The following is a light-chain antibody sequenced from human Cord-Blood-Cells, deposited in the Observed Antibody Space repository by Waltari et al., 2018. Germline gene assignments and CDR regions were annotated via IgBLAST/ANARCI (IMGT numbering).Light chain of an antibody. CDR2: DAS. J-gene: IGKJ4*01. CDR3: QQRSNWPLT. V-gene: IGKV3-11*01. Sequence: EIVLTQSPATLSLSPGDRATLSCRASQSVSSYLAWYQQKPGQAPRLLIYDASNRATGIPARFSGSGSGTEFTLTISSLEPEDFAVYYCQQRSNWPLTFGGGTKLEIK. CDR1: QSVSSY.